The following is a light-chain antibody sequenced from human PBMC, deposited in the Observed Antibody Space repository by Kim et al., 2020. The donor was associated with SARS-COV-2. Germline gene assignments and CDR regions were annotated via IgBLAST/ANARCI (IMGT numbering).Light chain of an antibody. Sequence: ASVGDRVTITCRASQYFSIYLILSPLTTWKAPKLMIYAASNLQSGVPSRLSGSVSGTDFTLPISSLHPEDFAPYYCKQSHSFPHTFGQGTKVDI. CDR3: KQSHSFPHT. V-gene: IGKV1-39*01. CDR1: QYFSIY. CDR2: AAS. J-gene: IGKJ1*01.